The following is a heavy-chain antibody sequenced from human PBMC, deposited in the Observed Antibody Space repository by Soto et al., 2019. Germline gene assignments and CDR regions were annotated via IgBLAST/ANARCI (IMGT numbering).Heavy chain of an antibody. J-gene: IGHJ6*03. D-gene: IGHD3-3*01. CDR2: IYYSGST. V-gene: IGHV4-59*01. CDR3: ARGYYDFWSGYMDYYYYMDV. Sequence: SETLSLTCTVSGGSISSYYWSWIRQPPGKGLEWIGYIYYSGSTNYNPSLKSRVTISVDTSKNQFSLKLSSVTAADTAVYYCARGYYDFWSGYMDYYYYMDVWGKGTTVTVSS. CDR1: GGSISSYY.